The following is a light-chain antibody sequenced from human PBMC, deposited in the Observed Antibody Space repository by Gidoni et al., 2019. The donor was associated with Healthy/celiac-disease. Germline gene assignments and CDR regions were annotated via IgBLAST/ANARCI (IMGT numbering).Light chain of an antibody. CDR1: NIGSKS. V-gene: IGLV3-21*04. Sequence: SYLLPQPPSWSVAPGKTARITCGGNNIGSKSVHWYQQKPGQAPVLVIYYDSDRPSGIPERFSGSNSGNTATLTISRVEAGDEADYYGQVWDSSSDHVVFGGGTKLTVL. CDR2: YDS. CDR3: QVWDSSSDHVV. J-gene: IGLJ2*01.